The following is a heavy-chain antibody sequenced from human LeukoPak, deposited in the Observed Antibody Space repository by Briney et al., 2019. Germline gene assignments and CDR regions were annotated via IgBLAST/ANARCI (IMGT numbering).Heavy chain of an antibody. CDR1: GYTFTSYT. D-gene: IGHD2/OR15-2a*01. V-gene: IGHV7-4-1*02. J-gene: IGHJ4*02. CDR2: INTNTGNP. Sequence: ASVTVSCMASGYTFTSYTMNWVRRAPGQGLEWMGLINTNTGNPTYAQAFTGRFVFSLDTSVNTAYLQISSLKAEDTAVYYCAREAKGQSSEVSVLRWGQGTLVTVSS. CDR3: AREAKGQSSEVSVLR.